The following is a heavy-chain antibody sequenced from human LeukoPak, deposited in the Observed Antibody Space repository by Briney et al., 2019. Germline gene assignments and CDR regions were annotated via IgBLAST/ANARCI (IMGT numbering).Heavy chain of an antibody. D-gene: IGHD3-10*01. V-gene: IGHV4-39*02. CDR3: AREGSQATMVRGLSLL. CDR1: GGSITSSRYY. CDR2: IYYTGST. Sequence: SETLSLTCTVSGGSITSSRYYWGWIRQPPGKGLEWIGSIYYTGSTYYNPSLKSRVSISVDTSKNQFSLRLNSVTAADTAVYYCAREGSQATMVRGLSLLWGQGTLVTVSS. J-gene: IGHJ4*02.